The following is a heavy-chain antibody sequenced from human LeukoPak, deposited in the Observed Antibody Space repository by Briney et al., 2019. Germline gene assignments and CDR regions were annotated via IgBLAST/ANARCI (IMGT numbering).Heavy chain of an antibody. V-gene: IGHV4-30-2*01. Sequence: PSETLSLTCAVSGGSISSGGYSWSWIRQPPGKGLEWIGYIYHSGSTYYNPFLKSRVTISVDRSKNQFSLKLSSVTAADTAVYYCARSLRKGGFDYWGQGTLVTVSS. J-gene: IGHJ4*02. CDR2: IYHSGST. CDR3: ARSLRKGGFDY. D-gene: IGHD4-17*01. CDR1: GGSISSGGYS.